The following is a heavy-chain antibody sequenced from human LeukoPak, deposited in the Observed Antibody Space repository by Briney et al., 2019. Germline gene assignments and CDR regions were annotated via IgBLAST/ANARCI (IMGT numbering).Heavy chain of an antibody. V-gene: IGHV4-59*01. CDR2: VYFSGST. CDR3: VRGIAVAGTGIDY. J-gene: IGHJ4*02. Sequence: SETLSLTCTVSGGSINGYYWSWLRQPPGKGLEGVGYVYFSGSTKYNPSLESRLTVSVDTSKNQFSLKLSSVTAADTAVYYCVRGIAVAGTGIDYWGQGTLVTVSS. CDR1: GGSINGYY. D-gene: IGHD6-19*01.